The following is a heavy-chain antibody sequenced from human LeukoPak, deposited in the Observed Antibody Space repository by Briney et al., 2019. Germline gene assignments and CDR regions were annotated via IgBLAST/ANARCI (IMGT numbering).Heavy chain of an antibody. CDR2: MNPNSGNT. D-gene: IGHD2-2*01. Sequence: ASVKVSCKASGYTFTSYDINWVRQATGQGLEWMGWMNPNSGNTGYGQKFQGRVTMTRNTSISTAYMELSSLRSEDTAVYYCARLGYQLLSGYYYYGMDVWGQGTTVTVSS. J-gene: IGHJ6*02. CDR1: GYTFTSYD. V-gene: IGHV1-8*01. CDR3: ARLGYQLLSGYYYYGMDV.